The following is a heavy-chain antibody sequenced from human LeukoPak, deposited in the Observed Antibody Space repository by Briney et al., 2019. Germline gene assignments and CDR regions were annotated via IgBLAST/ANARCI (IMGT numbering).Heavy chain of an antibody. CDR3: ATSSYGGNFGLFDY. CDR2: INYEGSTT. CDR1: GITLSNYW. Sequence: GGSLRLSCAASGITLSNYWMHWVRQVPGKELVWVTRINYEGSTTSYADSVKGRFTISRDNAKNTLYLQMNSLRAEDTSVYYCATSSYGGNFGLFDYWGQGILVTVSS. V-gene: IGHV3-74*01. J-gene: IGHJ4*02. D-gene: IGHD4-23*01.